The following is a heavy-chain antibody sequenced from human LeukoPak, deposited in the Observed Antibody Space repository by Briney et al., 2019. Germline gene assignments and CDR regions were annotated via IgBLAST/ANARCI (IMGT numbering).Heavy chain of an antibody. J-gene: IGHJ4*02. CDR1: GGSFSGYY. CDR2: INHSGST. Sequence: SETLSLTCAVYGGSFSGYYWSWIRQPPGKGLEWIGEINHSGSTNYNPSLKSRVTISVDTSKNQFSLKLSSVTAADTAVYYCARPAAREWLLRGRRSPFDYWGQGTLVTVSS. CDR3: ARPAAREWLLRGRRSPFDY. V-gene: IGHV4-34*01. D-gene: IGHD3-3*01.